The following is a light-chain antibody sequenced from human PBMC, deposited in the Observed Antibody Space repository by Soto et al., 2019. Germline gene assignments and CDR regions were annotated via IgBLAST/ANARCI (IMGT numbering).Light chain of an antibody. V-gene: IGKV3-20*01. Sequence: EIVLAQSPGTLSLSPGERATLSCRASQSIRSSYLAWYQQKPGQAPRLLIYGAFSRAAAIPDRFSGTESGTGFTLTISRLEPEDYAMYYCHQYGTSPWTFGQGTKLEIK. CDR2: GAF. CDR1: QSIRSSY. CDR3: HQYGTSPWT. J-gene: IGKJ2*01.